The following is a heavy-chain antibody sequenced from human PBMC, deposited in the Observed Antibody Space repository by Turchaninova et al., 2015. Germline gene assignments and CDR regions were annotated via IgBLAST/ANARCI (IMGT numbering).Heavy chain of an antibody. J-gene: IGHJ4*02. D-gene: IGHD1-1*01. CDR2: VNHSGST. CDR3: ARDHTSTGVDY. CDR1: GGSFSGYY. Sequence: QVQLPQWGAGLLKPSETLSLTCAVYGGSFSGYYWSWIRQPPGKGLEWIGEVNHSGSTNYNPSLKRRVTISLDTSKNQFSLKLRSVTAADTAVYYCARDHTSTGVDYWGQGTLVTVSS. V-gene: IGHV4-34*01.